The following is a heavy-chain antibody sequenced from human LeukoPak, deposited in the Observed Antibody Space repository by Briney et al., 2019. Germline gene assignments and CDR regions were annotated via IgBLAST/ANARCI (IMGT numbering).Heavy chain of an antibody. D-gene: IGHD6-19*01. V-gene: IGHV3-23*01. CDR1: GFTFSSYD. J-gene: IGHJ4*02. Sequence: SGRSLRLSCAASGFTFSSYDMSWVRQVPGKGLEWVSGISGSGGNTHYADSVQGRFTISRDNSKNTLYLQMNSLRAEDTAIYYCAKDGQLGSGWYYFDYWGQGTLVTVSS. CDR2: ISGSGGNT. CDR3: AKDGQLGSGWYYFDY.